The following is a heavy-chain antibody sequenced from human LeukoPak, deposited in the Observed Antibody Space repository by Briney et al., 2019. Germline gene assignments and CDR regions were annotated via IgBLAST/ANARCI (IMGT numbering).Heavy chain of an antibody. D-gene: IGHD3-3*02. CDR3: ARDGCSFGRGFDP. V-gene: IGHV4-34*01. CDR2: ISHSGST. Sequence: SETLSLTCSVYGGSFSGYYWIWIRQSPEMGLQWIGEISHSGSTNYNPSLKSRLTMSVDTSKNQFSLKLSSVTAADTAVYYCARDGCSFGRGFDPWGQGTLVTVSS. CDR1: GGSFSGYY. J-gene: IGHJ5*02.